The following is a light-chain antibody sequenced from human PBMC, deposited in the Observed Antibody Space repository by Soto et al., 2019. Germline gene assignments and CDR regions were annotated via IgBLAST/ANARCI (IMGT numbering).Light chain of an antibody. CDR1: QDIAIY. CDR2: AAS. V-gene: IGKV1-6*01. Sequence: AIQLTQSPSSLSASVGDRVTITCRASQDIAIYLAWYQQKPGEAPKLLIYAASTLYGGVPSRFSGSGFGTDFTLTISSLQPDDFATYYCLQDYSYPLTFGGGTKVDIK. CDR3: LQDYSYPLT. J-gene: IGKJ4*01.